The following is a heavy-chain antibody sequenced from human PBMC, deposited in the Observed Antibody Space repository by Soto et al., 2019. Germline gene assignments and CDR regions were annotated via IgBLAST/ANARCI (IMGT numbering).Heavy chain of an antibody. J-gene: IGHJ6*02. CDR2: ISSSSSYI. CDR3: ASFGTLMVRGVHDGMDV. V-gene: IGHV3-21*01. D-gene: IGHD3-10*01. Sequence: EVQLVESGGGLVKPGGSLRLSCAASGFTFSSYSMNWVRQAPGKGLEWVSSISSSSSYIYYADSVKGRFTISRDNAKNSLYLQMNSLRAEDTAVHYCASFGTLMVRGVHDGMDVWGQGTTVTVSS. CDR1: GFTFSSYS.